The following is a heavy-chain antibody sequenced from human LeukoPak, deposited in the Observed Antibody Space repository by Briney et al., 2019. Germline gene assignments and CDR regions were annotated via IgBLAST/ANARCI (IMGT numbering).Heavy chain of an antibody. D-gene: IGHD2-2*01. CDR2: AHYSGST. J-gene: IGHJ3*02. CDR3: ARVGCTSTSCPRKNAFDI. V-gene: IGHV4-59*02. CDR1: GGSVTNYY. Sequence: SETLSLTCTVSGGSVTNYYWSWIRQPPGKGLEWTGYAHYSGSTNYNPSLKSRVIISVDTAKNQFSLNLTSATAGDTARYYCARVGCTSTSCPRKNAFDIWGQGTMVSVSS.